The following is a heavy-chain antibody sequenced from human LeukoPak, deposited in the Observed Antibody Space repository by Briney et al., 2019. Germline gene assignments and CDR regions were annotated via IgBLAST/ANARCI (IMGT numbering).Heavy chain of an antibody. D-gene: IGHD4-17*01. V-gene: IGHV1-46*01. J-gene: IGHJ6*02. CDR1: GYTFTSYY. CDR3: ARSRAFYGDYEFNTYYYYGMDV. Sequence: ASVTVSCKASGYTFTSYYMHWVRQAPGQGPEWMGIINPSGGSTSYAQKFQGRVTMTRDTSTSTVYMELSSLRSEDTAVYYCARSRAFYGDYEFNTYYYYGMDVWGQGTTVTVSS. CDR2: INPSGGST.